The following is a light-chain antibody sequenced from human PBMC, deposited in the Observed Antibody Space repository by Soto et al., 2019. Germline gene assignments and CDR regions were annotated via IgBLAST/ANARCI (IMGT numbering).Light chain of an antibody. V-gene: IGKV1-5*03. CDR1: QSIGRW. J-gene: IGKJ2*01. CDR2: KAS. CDR3: QQYNTYSYT. Sequence: DIQMTQSPSTLSASEGDRVTITCRASQSIGRWLAWYQQKPGKAPNLLIYKASSLQSGVPSRFSGSGSGTEFTLTISSLQPDDFATYFCQQYNTYSYTFGQGTKLDIK.